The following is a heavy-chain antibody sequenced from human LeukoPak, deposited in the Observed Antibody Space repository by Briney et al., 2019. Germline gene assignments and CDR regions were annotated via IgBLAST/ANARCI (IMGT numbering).Heavy chain of an antibody. D-gene: IGHD1-26*01. CDR2: IITYSYNT. Sequence: ASVKVSCKTSGYTFTNYDIVWVRQAPGQGLEWMGRIITYSYNTNYAQRLQGRVTMTTDTSTSTAYMELRSLRSDDTAVYFCVRLNESYAPLEDWGQGTLVTVSS. CDR3: VRLNESYAPLED. J-gene: IGHJ4*02. CDR1: GYTFTNYD. V-gene: IGHV1-18*01.